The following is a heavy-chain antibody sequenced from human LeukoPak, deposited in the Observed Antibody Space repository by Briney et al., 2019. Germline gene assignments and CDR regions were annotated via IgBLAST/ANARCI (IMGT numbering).Heavy chain of an antibody. Sequence: ASVKVSCKASGYTFTGYYMHWVRQAPGQGLEWMGWINPNSGGTNYAQKFQGRVTMTRDTSISTAYMELSRLRSDDTAVYYCARINTAMVSSGVDYFDYWGQGTLVTVSS. CDR3: ARINTAMVSSGVDYFDY. J-gene: IGHJ4*02. V-gene: IGHV1-2*02. CDR1: GYTFTGYY. D-gene: IGHD5-18*01. CDR2: INPNSGGT.